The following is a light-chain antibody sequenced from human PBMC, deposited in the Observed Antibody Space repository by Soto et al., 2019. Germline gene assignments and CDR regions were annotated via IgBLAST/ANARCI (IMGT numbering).Light chain of an antibody. V-gene: IGKV4-1*01. Sequence: DIVMTQSPDSLAVSLGERATINCKSSQNLLSNSKNKHCLAWYQQKPGQPPKLLIYWASSRESGVPDRFSGSGSATDFTLTISNLQAEDVAVYYCQQYYSPPRYTFGQGTKLEIK. CDR3: QQYYSPPRYT. CDR1: QNLLSNSKNKHC. J-gene: IGKJ2*01. CDR2: WAS.